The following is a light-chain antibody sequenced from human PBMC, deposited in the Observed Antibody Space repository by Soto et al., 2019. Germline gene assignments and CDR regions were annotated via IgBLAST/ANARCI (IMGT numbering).Light chain of an antibody. Sequence: DIHLTQSPSSLSASVGDRVTITCRASQGIRNYLGWFQQKPGKAPKSLIHSASSLQSGVPSKFSGSESGTDFTLTISSLEPEDFATYYCQQYLFYPLTFGGGTKVEI. CDR2: SAS. V-gene: IGKV1-16*02. CDR3: QQYLFYPLT. J-gene: IGKJ4*01. CDR1: QGIRNY.